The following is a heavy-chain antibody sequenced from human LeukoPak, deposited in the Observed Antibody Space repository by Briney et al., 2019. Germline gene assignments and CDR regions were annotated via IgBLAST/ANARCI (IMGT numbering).Heavy chain of an antibody. J-gene: IGHJ4*02. CDR1: GFTFSSYA. V-gene: IGHV3-30-3*01. CDR3: ARTSYDSTWAMDFFDF. Sequence: PGRSLRLSCAASGFTFSSYAMHWVRQAPGKGLEWVAVISYGGSNKYYADSVKGRFTISRDNSKNTLYLQMNSLRAEDTAVYYCARTSYDSTWAMDFFDFWGQGSLVTVSS. CDR2: ISYGGSNK. D-gene: IGHD3-22*01.